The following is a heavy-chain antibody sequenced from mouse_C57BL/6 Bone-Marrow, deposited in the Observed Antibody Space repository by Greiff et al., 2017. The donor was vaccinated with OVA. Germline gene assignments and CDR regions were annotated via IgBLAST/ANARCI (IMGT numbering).Heavy chain of an antibody. CDR3: ARSPFPYYFDY. CDR2: IYPGDGDT. V-gene: IGHV1-80*01. Sequence: VKLMESGAELVKPGASVKISCKASGYAFSSYWMNWVKQRPGKGLEWIGQIYPGDGDTNYNGKFKGKATLTADKSSSTAYMQLSSLTSEDSAVYFCARSPFPYYFDYWGQGTTLTVSS. CDR1: GYAFSSYW. J-gene: IGHJ2*01.